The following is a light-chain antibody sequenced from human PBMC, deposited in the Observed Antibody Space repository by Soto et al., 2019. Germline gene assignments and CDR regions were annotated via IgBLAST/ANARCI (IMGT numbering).Light chain of an antibody. CDR3: QQRNNWPRT. Sequence: EIVLTQSPATLSLSPGERATLSCRASQSVSSYLAWYQQKPGQAPRLLIYDASNRATGIPARFSGSGSGTDFTLTISSLETEAFAVYYCQQRNNWPRTLGQGTKVDIK. CDR1: QSVSSY. V-gene: IGKV3-11*01. J-gene: IGKJ1*01. CDR2: DAS.